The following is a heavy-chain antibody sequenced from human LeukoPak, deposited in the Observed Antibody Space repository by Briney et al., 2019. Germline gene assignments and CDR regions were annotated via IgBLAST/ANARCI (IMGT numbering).Heavy chain of an antibody. Sequence: PGGSLTLSCAASGFTFSSYAMSWVRQAPGKGLEWVSAISGSGGSTYYADSVKGRFTISRDNSKNTLYLQMNSLRAEDTAVYYCAKNPRGDDWFHPWGQGTLVTVSS. J-gene: IGHJ5*02. V-gene: IGHV3-23*01. CDR2: ISGSGGST. D-gene: IGHD3-10*01. CDR3: AKNPRGDDWFHP. CDR1: GFTFSSYA.